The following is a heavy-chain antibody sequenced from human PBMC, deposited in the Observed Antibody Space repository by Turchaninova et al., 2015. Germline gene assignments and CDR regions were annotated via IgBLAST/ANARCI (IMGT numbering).Heavy chain of an antibody. D-gene: IGHD5-18*01. CDR1: GLTFSSDG. Sequence: VQLVGSGGGVVHGGRSLRVSAAGCGLTFSSDGMHWVRQAPCKVLEWLAVISYDGIHKYYADSVKGRFTISRDNSKNTLYLQMNSMRAEDTAVYYCAKEDTAMVYYYYYYGMDVWGQGTTVTVSS. V-gene: IGHV3-30*18. CDR3: AKEDTAMVYYYYYYGMDV. J-gene: IGHJ6*02. CDR2: ISYDGIHK.